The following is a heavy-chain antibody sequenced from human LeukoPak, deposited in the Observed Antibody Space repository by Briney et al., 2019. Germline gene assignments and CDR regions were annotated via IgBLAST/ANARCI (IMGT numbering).Heavy chain of an antibody. Sequence: GGSLRLSCAASGFTFSSYAMSWVRQAPGKGLEWVSAISGSGGTTYFADSVKGRFTISRDNSKNTLYLQMNSLRAEDTAVYYCAKASGWYHYFDYWGQGTLVTVSS. CDR1: GFTFSSYA. D-gene: IGHD6-19*01. CDR3: AKASGWYHYFDY. CDR2: ISGSGGTT. V-gene: IGHV3-23*01. J-gene: IGHJ4*02.